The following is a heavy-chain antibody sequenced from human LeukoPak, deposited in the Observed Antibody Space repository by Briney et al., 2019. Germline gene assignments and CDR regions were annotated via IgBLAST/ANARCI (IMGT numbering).Heavy chain of an antibody. D-gene: IGHD3-22*01. V-gene: IGHV3-21*01. CDR3: ARQDYFDSSVLGY. J-gene: IGHJ4*02. CDR1: GFTVSSNY. Sequence: PGRSLRLSCAASGFTVSSNYMSWVRQAPGKGLEWVSSISSSSSYIYYADSVKGRFTISRDNAKNSLYLQMNSLRAEDTAVYYCARQDYFDSSVLGYWGQGTLVTVSS. CDR2: ISSSSSYI.